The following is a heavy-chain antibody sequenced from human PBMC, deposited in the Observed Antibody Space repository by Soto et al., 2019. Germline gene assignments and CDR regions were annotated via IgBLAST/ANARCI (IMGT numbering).Heavy chain of an antibody. Sequence: ASVKVSCKASGYTFTSYYMHWVRQAPGQGLEWMGIINPSGGSTSYAQKFQGRVTMTRDTSTSTVYMELSSLRSEDTAVYYCARDPSSITIFGVVIAGLDYWGQGTLVTVSS. CDR2: INPSGGST. D-gene: IGHD3-3*01. V-gene: IGHV1-46*01. CDR1: GYTFTSYY. CDR3: ARDPSSITIFGVVIAGLDY. J-gene: IGHJ4*02.